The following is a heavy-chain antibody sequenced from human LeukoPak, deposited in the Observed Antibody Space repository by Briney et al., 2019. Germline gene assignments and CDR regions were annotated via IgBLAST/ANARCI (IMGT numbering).Heavy chain of an antibody. V-gene: IGHV3-30*02. CDR3: AKGRLNSGPFDY. J-gene: IGHJ4*02. CDR2: IRYDGSNE. CDR1: GFTFSSHG. Sequence: GGSLRLSCVASGFTFSSHGMHWVRQAPGKGLEWVAFIRYDGSNEYYVGSVKGRFTISRDNSKNTLYLQMNSLRPEDTAVYYCAKGRLNSGPFDYWGQGILVTVSS. D-gene: IGHD2-8*01.